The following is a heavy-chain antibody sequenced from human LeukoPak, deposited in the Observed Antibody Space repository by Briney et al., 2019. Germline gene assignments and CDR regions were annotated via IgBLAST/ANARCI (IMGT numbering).Heavy chain of an antibody. V-gene: IGHV4-34*01. D-gene: IGHD6-6*01. CDR3: ARESSTSQTNLFDY. Sequence: PSETLSLTCSVSGGSISSYYWSWIRQPPGKGLEWIGEINHSGSTNYNPSLKSRVTISVDTSKNQFSLKLSSVTAADTAIYFCARESSTSQTNLFDYWGQGTLVTVSS. CDR2: INHSGST. CDR1: GGSISSYY. J-gene: IGHJ4*02.